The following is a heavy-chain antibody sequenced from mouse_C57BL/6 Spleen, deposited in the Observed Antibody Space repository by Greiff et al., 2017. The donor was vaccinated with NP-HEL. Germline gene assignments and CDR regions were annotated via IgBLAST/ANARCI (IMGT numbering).Heavy chain of an antibody. CDR3: ARKGDYDGFFAY. Sequence: VQLQQSGAELVRPGSSVKLSCKASGYTFTSYWMDWVKQRPGQGLEWIGNIYPSDSETHYNQKFKDKATLTVDKSSSKAYMQLSSLTSEDSAVYYCARKGDYDGFFAYWGQGTLVTVSA. CDR2: IYPSDSET. V-gene: IGHV1-61*01. CDR1: GYTFTSYW. J-gene: IGHJ3*01. D-gene: IGHD2-4*01.